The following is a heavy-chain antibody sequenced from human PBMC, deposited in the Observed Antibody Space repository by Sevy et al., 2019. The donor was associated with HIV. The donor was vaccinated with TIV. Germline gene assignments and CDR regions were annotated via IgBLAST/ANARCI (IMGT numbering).Heavy chain of an antibody. J-gene: IGHJ5*01. CDR3: ARNLDYYDTSAFYS. D-gene: IGHD3-22*01. Sequence: GGSLRLSCAASGFTFSYYDMNWVRQAPGKGLELVSSISSAGSYIKYGDSVKGRFTISRDNAKNSLYLQMNSLRAEDTALYFCARNLDYYDTSAFYSWGQGTPVTVSS. CDR1: GFTFSYYD. CDR2: ISSAGSYI. V-gene: IGHV3-21*01.